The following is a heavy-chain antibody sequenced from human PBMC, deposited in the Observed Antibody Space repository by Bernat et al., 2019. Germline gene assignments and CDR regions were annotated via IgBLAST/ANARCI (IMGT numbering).Heavy chain of an antibody. D-gene: IGHD3-9*01. CDR1: GYTFTSYG. V-gene: IGHV1-18*01. J-gene: IGHJ5*02. CDR3: ARAGDDILTGNWFDP. Sequence: QVQLVQSGAEVKKPGASVKVSCKASGYTFTSYGISWVRQAPGQGLEWMGWISAYNGNTNHAQKLQGRVPMPTDTSTSTAYMELRSLRSDDTAVYYCARAGDDILTGNWFDPWGQGTLVTVSS. CDR2: ISAYNGNT.